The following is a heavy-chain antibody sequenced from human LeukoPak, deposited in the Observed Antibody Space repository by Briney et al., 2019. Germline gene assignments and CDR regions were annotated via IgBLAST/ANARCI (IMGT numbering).Heavy chain of an antibody. D-gene: IGHD2-15*01. CDR1: GGSISDYY. CDR3: ARGGTNGYCSGTSCYSFDP. CDR2: SAGSGDI. V-gene: IGHV4-59*01. Sequence: TPSKTLSLTCGVPGGSISDYYWSWIPQAPEKGLEGMGNSAGSGDINYTHSLKSPVTISADTYKNHFSLSLASVTAADTAVYHCARGGTNGYCSGTSCYSFDPWGPGTLVTVSS. J-gene: IGHJ5*02.